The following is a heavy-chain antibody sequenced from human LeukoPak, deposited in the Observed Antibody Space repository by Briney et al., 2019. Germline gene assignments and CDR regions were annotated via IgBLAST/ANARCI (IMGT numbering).Heavy chain of an antibody. D-gene: IGHD4-17*01. CDR1: GFTFSSYA. V-gene: IGHV3-23*01. J-gene: IGHJ4*02. CDR2: ISASGGSA. CDR3: AKDYTVTTRGYFEW. Sequence: GGSLRLSCAASGFTFSSYAMSWVRQAPGKGLEWVSVISASGGSAYYTDSVKGRFTTSRDDSKDTLYLQMNSLRAEDTAVYYCAKDYTVTTRGYFEWWGQGTLATVSS.